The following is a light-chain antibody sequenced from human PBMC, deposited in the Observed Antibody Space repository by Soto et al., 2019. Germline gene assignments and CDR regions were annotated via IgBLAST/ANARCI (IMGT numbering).Light chain of an antibody. CDR2: EVN. V-gene: IGLV2-8*01. Sequence: QSALTQPPSASGSLGQSVTISCTGTSSDVGGYRFVSWYQQHPGKAPKVMIYEVNKRPSGVPDRFSGSKSGSTASLTVSGLQAEYEADYYCCSYAGNNNVVFGGGTKLTVL. CDR3: CSYAGNNNVV. CDR1: SSDVGGYRF. J-gene: IGLJ3*02.